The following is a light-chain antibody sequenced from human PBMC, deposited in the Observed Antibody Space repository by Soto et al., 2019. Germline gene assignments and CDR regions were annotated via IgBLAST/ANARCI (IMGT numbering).Light chain of an antibody. CDR2: YDS. CDR1: NIGSKS. J-gene: IGLJ1*01. V-gene: IGLV3-21*04. Sequence: SYELTQPPSVSVAPGKTARITCGGNNIGSKSVHWNQQKPGQAPVLVIYYDSDRPSGIPERFSGSNSGNTATLTISRVEAGDEADYYCQVWDSSSDPRGVFGTGTKVTVL. CDR3: QVWDSSSDPRGV.